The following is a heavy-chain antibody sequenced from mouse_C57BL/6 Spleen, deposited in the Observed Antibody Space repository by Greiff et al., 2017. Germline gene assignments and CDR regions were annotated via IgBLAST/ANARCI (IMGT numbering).Heavy chain of an antibody. J-gene: IGHJ3*01. D-gene: IGHD1-1*01. Sequence: EVQLQQSGAELVRPGASVKLSCTASGFNIKDDYMHWVKQRPEQGLEWIGWIDPENCDTEYASKFQGKATITADTSSNTAYLQLSSLTSEDTAVYYCTTDGSSYGYWGQGTLVTVSA. CDR1: GFNIKDDY. CDR2: IDPENCDT. CDR3: TTDGSSYGY. V-gene: IGHV14-4*01.